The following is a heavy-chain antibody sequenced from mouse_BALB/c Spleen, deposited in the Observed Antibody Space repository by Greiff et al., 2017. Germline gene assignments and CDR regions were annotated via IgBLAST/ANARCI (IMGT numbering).Heavy chain of an antibody. Sequence: VQLKESGAELVKPGASVKLSCTASGFNIKDTYMHWVKQRPEQGLEWIGRIDPANGNTKYDPKFQGKATITADTSSNTAYLQLSSLTSEDTAVYYCARESSYAMDYWGQGTSVTVSS. CDR2: IDPANGNT. D-gene: IGHD1-1*01. CDR3: ARESSYAMDY. J-gene: IGHJ4*01. CDR1: GFNIKDTY. V-gene: IGHV14-3*02.